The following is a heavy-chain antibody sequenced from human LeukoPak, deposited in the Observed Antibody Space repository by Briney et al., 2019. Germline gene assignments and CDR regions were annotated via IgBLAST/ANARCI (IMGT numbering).Heavy chain of an antibody. V-gene: IGHV3-23*01. CDR2: ISGSGGST. CDR3: AKGDSDYYDSSGDFDY. Sequence: SGGSLRLSCAASGFTFSSYAMSWVRQAPGKGLEWVSAISGSGGSTYYADSVKGRFTISRDNSKNTLYLQMNSLRAEDTAVYYCAKGDSDYYDSSGDFDYWGQGTLVTVPS. J-gene: IGHJ4*02. D-gene: IGHD3-22*01. CDR1: GFTFSSYA.